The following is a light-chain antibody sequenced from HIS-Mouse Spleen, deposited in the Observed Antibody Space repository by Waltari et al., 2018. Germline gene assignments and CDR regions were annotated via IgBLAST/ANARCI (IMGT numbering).Light chain of an antibody. CDR3: CSYAGSSTWV. CDR2: EGS. CDR1: SSDVGSYNL. V-gene: IGLV2-23*01. Sequence: QSALTQPASVSGSPGPSLTISCTGTSSDVGSYNLFPWYQQHPGKAPKLMIYEGSKRPSGVSNRFSGSKSGNTASLTISGLQAEDEADYYCCSYAGSSTWVFGGGTKLTVL. J-gene: IGLJ3*02.